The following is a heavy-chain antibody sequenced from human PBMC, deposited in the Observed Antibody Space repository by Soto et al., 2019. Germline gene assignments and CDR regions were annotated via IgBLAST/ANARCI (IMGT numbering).Heavy chain of an antibody. CDR1: GYTFTSYD. Sequence: QVQLVQSGAEVKKPGASVKVSCKASGYTFTSYDINWVRQATGQGLEWMGWMNPNSGNTGYEQKFQGRVTMTRNTSISTAYMELSSLRSEDTAMYYCARATRAAAGLYYFDYWGQGTLVTVSS. J-gene: IGHJ4*02. CDR3: ARATRAAAGLYYFDY. V-gene: IGHV1-8*01. CDR2: MNPNSGNT. D-gene: IGHD6-13*01.